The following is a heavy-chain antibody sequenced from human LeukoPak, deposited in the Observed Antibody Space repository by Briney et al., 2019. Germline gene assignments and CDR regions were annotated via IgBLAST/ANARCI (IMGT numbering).Heavy chain of an antibody. D-gene: IGHD2-15*01. CDR3: ARDLAPSSSLPCSGGSCYSRTPTPFDY. V-gene: IGHV3-30*04. Sequence: PGGSLRLSCAASGFTFSSYAMHWVRQAPGKGLEWVAVIPYDGSNKYYADSVKGRFTISRDNSKNTLYLQMNSLRAEDTAVYYCARDLAPSSSLPCSGGSCYSRTPTPFDYWGQGTLVTVSS. CDR1: GFTFSSYA. CDR2: IPYDGSNK. J-gene: IGHJ4*02.